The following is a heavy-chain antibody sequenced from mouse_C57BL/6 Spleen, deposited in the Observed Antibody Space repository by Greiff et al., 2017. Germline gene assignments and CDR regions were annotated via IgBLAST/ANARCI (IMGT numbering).Heavy chain of an antibody. CDR3: ARVTTVSAGFAY. D-gene: IGHD1-1*01. J-gene: IGHJ3*01. CDR1: GYSITSGYY. V-gene: IGHV3-6*01. CDR2: ISYDGSN. Sequence: EVKLQESGPGLVKPSQSLSLTCSVTGYSITSGYYWNWIRQFPGNKLEWMGYISYDGSNNYNPSLKNRISITRDTSKNQFFLKLKSVTTEDTATYYCARVTTVSAGFAYWGQGTLVTVSA.